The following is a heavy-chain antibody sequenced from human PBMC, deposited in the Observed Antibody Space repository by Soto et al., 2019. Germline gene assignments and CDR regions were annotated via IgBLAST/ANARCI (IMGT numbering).Heavy chain of an antibody. CDR1: GGSISSGSYH. Sequence: SETLSLTCTVSGGSISSGSYHWSWIRQHPGKGLEWIGNIYYSGSSYYNPSLKSRATISIDTSKDQFSLRLSSVTAADTAVYYCTRGPPRVQWFDPWGLGTLVTVS. J-gene: IGHJ5*02. V-gene: IGHV4-31*03. CDR3: TRGPPRVQWFDP. CDR2: IYYSGSS.